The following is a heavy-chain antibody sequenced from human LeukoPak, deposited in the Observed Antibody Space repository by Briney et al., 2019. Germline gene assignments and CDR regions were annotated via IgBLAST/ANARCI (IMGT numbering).Heavy chain of an antibody. V-gene: IGHV3-48*03. CDR2: ISSSGSAI. CDR3: ARVAGYSCGNFDY. Sequence: GGSLRLSCAASGFTFSSYEMNWVRQAPGKGLEWVSYISSSGSAIYYADSVKGRFTISRDNAKNSLYPQMNSLRAEDTAVYYCARVAGYSCGNFDYWGQGTLVTVSS. CDR1: GFTFSSYE. J-gene: IGHJ4*02. D-gene: IGHD5-18*01.